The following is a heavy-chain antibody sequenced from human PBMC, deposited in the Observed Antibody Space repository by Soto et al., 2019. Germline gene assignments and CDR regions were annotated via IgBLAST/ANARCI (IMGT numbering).Heavy chain of an antibody. J-gene: IGHJ3*02. D-gene: IGHD1-1*01. V-gene: IGHV4-59*08. CDR3: ARRGGQLKISAFDI. Sequence: PSDTLSLTCTVSGGSISSYYWSWIRQPPGKGLEWIGYIYYSGSTNYNPSLKSRVTISVDTSKNQFSLKLSSVTAADTAVYYCARRGGQLKISAFDIWGQGTMVTVS. CDR1: GGSISSYY. CDR2: IYYSGST.